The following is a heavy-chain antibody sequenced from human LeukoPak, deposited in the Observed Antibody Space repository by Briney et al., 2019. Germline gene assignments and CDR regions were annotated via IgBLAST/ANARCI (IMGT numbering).Heavy chain of an antibody. Sequence: GRSLGLSCAASGFTFDDYGMSWVRQAPGKGLEWVSGTNWNGGSTGYADSVKGRFTISRDNAKNSLYLQMNSLRAEDTALYYCARAFYGGNSDFAFDIWGRGTMVTVSS. J-gene: IGHJ3*02. D-gene: IGHD4-23*01. CDR3: ARAFYGGNSDFAFDI. CDR2: TNWNGGST. V-gene: IGHV3-20*04. CDR1: GFTFDDYG.